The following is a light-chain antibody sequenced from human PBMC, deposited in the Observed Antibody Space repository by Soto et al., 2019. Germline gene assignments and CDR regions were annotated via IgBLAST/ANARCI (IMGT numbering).Light chain of an antibody. J-gene: IGLJ3*02. CDR2: EVS. CDR3: CSYAGSRTWV. CDR1: SSDVGIFNL. Sequence: QSAPIQPASGSGYPGQSITISCTGSSSDVGIFNLVSWYQQYPGKAPKLVLYEVSKWPSGISHRFSGSKSGNTASLTISGLQAEDEADYYCCSYAGSRTWVFGGGTKLTVL. V-gene: IGLV2-23*02.